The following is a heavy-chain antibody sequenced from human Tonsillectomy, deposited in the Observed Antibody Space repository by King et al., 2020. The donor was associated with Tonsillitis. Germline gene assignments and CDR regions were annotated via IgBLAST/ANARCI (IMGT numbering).Heavy chain of an antibody. J-gene: IGHJ4*02. D-gene: IGHD2/OR15-2a*01. V-gene: IGHV1-46*01. CDR3: ARDLGTANRDY. CDR1: GYTFTTYY. CDR2: IDPKVGNT. Sequence: QLVQSGAELKKPGASVKVSCRASGYTFTTYYIHWVRQAPGQGLEWMGRIDPKVGNTVYAQKFRGRVTMTRDPSTNTVYMELSSLTSEDTAVYYCARDLGTANRDYWGQGSLVTVSS.